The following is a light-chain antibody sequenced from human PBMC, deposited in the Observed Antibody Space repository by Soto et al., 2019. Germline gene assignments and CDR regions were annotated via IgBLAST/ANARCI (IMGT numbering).Light chain of an antibody. CDR2: SAS. Sequence: EIVMTQSPATLSVSPGGRATLSCRASQSISDTLAWYQQKPGQAPRLLIYSASNRATGIPDRFSGSGSGTDFTLTISRLEPEDFAVYYCQQYGRSPLFTFGPGTKVDIK. CDR1: QSISDT. V-gene: IGKV3-20*01. CDR3: QQYGRSPLFT. J-gene: IGKJ3*01.